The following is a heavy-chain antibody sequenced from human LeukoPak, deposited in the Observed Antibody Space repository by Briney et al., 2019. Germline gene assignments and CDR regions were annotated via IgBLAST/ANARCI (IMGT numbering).Heavy chain of an antibody. Sequence: SETLSLTCTVSGGSISSYYWSWIRQPPGKGLGWIGYIYYSGSTNYNPSLKSRVTISVDTSKNQFSLKLSSVTAADTAVYYCARAAAAAVNWFDPWGQGTLVTVSS. J-gene: IGHJ5*02. CDR1: GGSISSYY. V-gene: IGHV4-59*01. D-gene: IGHD6-13*01. CDR3: ARAAAAAVNWFDP. CDR2: IYYSGST.